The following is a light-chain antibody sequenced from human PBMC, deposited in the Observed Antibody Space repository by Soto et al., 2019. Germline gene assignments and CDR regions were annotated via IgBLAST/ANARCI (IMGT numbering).Light chain of an antibody. CDR3: QQYGGSPPET. V-gene: IGKV3-20*01. CDR2: AAS. CDR1: QSVTSNY. Sequence: ESVLTQSPGTLSLSPGERATLSCRASQSVTSNYLAWYQQGPGQAPRLLIYAASSRATGIPDRFSGSGSGTDFTLTISRLEPEDFAGYYCQQYGGSPPETFGQGTKVEIK. J-gene: IGKJ1*01.